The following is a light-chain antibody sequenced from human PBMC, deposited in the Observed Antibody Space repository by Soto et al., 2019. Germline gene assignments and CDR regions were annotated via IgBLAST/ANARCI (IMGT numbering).Light chain of an antibody. CDR3: SAWGDSLNGVV. CDR2: SNN. V-gene: IGLV1-44*01. Sequence: QSVLTHPTSASTTPGQRVTISCSGGSSKIGSNTVNWYQQLPGTAPKLTIHSNNQLPSGVPDRFSVSKSGTSATLAISVLQSENEADYYCSAWGDSLNGVVFGGGTKLPV. J-gene: IGLJ2*01. CDR1: SSKIGSNT.